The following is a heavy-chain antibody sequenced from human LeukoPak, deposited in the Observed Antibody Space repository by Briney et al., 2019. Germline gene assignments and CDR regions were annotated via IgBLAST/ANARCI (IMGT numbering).Heavy chain of an antibody. V-gene: IGHV3-23*01. J-gene: IGHJ5*02. D-gene: IGHD6-19*01. CDR1: GFTFSSYA. Sequence: GGSLRLSCAASGFTFSSYAMSWVRQAPGQGLEWVSAISGSGGSTYYADSVKGRFTISRDNSKNTLYLQMNSLRAEDTAVYYCAKDRQQWLVRCWFDPWGQGTLVTVSS. CDR3: AKDRQQWLVRCWFDP. CDR2: ISGSGGST.